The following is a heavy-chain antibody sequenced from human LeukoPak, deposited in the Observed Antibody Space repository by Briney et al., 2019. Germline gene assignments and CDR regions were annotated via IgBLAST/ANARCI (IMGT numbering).Heavy chain of an antibody. J-gene: IGHJ5*02. Sequence: SETLSLTCTVSGGSISSYYWSWIRQPPGKGLEWIGYIYYSGSTNYNPSLKSRVTISVDTSKNQFSLKLSSVTAADTAVYYCARGGRAAAGRRTDWFDPWGQGTLVTVSS. D-gene: IGHD6-13*01. CDR1: GGSISSYY. V-gene: IGHV4-59*01. CDR3: ARGGRAAAGRRTDWFDP. CDR2: IYYSGST.